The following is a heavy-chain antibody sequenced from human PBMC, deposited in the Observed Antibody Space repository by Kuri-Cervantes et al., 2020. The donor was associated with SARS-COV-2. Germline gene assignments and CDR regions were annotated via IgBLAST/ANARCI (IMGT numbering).Heavy chain of an antibody. CDR2: ISSSSSYI. V-gene: IGHV3-21*01. J-gene: IGHJ6*02. CDR1: GGSISSSSYY. Sequence: ETLSLTCTVSGGSISSSSYYWGWVRQAPGKGLEWVSSISSSSSYIYYADSVKGRFTISRDNAKNSLYLQMNSLRAEDTAVYYCARDPTAGRLRYFDWFSSGPSNYYGMDVWGQGTTVTVSS. D-gene: IGHD3-9*01. CDR3: ARDPTAGRLRYFDWFSSGPSNYYGMDV.